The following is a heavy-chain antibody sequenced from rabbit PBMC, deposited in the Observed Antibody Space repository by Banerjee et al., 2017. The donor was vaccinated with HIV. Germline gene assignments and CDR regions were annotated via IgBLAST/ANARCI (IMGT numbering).Heavy chain of an antibody. CDR2: IYTGDGNT. CDR1: GFSFSSSYY. V-gene: IGHV1S47*01. D-gene: IGHD4-1*01. J-gene: IGHJ4*01. CDR3: ARDLAGVIGWNFNL. Sequence: QEQLVETGGGLVQPEGSLTLTCTASGFSFSSSYYMCWVRQAPGKGPEWIACIYTGDGNTHYASWAKGRFTISSDNAQNTVDLQMNSLTAVDRATYFCARDLAGVIGWNFNLWGPGTLVTVS.